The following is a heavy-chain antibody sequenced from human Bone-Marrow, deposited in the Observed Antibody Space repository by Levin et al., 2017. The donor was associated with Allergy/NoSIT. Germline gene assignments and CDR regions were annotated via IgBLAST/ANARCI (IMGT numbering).Heavy chain of an antibody. CDR1: GDFLAADW. V-gene: IGHV5-51*01. CDR2: IHPGDSDI. CDR3: ARHRKIRKVGWFDP. Sequence: LGESLKISCKASGDFLAADWIAWVRQMPGKGLEYLGIIHPGDSDIIYNSAVEGQVTFLFDKSMKTAYLQWSSLKASDTAIYFCARHRKIRKVGWFDPWGQGTLVTVSS. J-gene: IGHJ5*02.